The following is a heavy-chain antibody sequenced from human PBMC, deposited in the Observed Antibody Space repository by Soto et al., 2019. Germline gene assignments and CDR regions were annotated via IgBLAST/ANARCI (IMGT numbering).Heavy chain of an antibody. D-gene: IGHD1-26*01. V-gene: IGHV1-3*01. Sequence: QVQLVQSGAEVQKPGASVKVSCKASGYTFTSYAMHCVRQAPGQRLEWMGWINAGNGNTKNSQKLQGRVTITRDTSASTAYRELSSQRSEDTAVYYCARALGLYYFDYWGQGTLVTVSS. J-gene: IGHJ4*02. CDR1: GYTFTSYA. CDR3: ARALGLYYFDY. CDR2: INAGNGNT.